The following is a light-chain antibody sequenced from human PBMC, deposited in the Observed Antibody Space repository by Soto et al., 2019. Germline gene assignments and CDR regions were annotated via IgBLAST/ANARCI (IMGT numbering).Light chain of an antibody. CDR3: QQYNSYSGP. V-gene: IGKV1-5*03. CDR1: QSISSW. Sequence: DIQMTQSPSTLSASVGDRVTITCRASQSISSWLAWYQQKPGKAPKLLIYKASSLESGVPSRFSGSGSGTEFTLTISSLQTDDFATYYCQQYNSYSGPFGQGTKVEIK. J-gene: IGKJ2*01. CDR2: KAS.